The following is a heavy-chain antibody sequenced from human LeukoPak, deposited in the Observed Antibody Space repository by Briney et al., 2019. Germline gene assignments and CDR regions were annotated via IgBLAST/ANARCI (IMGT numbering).Heavy chain of an antibody. V-gene: IGHV6-1*01. CDR3: ARHTGSGWHFDY. D-gene: IGHD6-19*01. Sequence: SQTLSLTCAISGDSVSSSSAAWNWIRQSPSRGLEWLGRTYYGSKWYNDYAVSVKSRIIINPDTSKNRFSLQVDSVTPEDTAVYYCARHTGSGWHFDYWGQGTLVTVSS. J-gene: IGHJ4*02. CDR2: TYYGSKWYN. CDR1: GDSVSSSSAA.